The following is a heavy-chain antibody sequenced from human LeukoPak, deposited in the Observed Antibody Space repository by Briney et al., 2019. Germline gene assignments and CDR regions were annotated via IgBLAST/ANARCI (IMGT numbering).Heavy chain of an antibody. D-gene: IGHD3-10*01. CDR2: IYHSGST. J-gene: IGHJ6*03. CDR1: GYSISSGYY. V-gene: IGHV4-38-2*02. CDR3: ARLGVGFGESYYYYYYMDV. Sequence: SETLSLTCTVSGYSISSGYYWGWIRQPPGKGLEWIGSIYHSGSTYYNPSLKSRVTISADTSKNQFSLKLSSVTAADTAVYYCARLGVGFGESYYYYYYMDVWGKGTTVTVSS.